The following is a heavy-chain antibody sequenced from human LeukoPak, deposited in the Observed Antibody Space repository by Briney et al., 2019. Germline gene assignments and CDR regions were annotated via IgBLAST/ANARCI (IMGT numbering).Heavy chain of an antibody. D-gene: IGHD3-10*01. CDR2: ISSDGNNK. Sequence: GGSLRLSCVASGFTFSNYGLHWVRQAPGKGLEWVAVISSDGNNKYYADSVKGRFTISRDNSKNTLYLQMNSLRTEDTAVYYCAKSYFGSGNYYSLLVYYFDYRGRGTLVTVSS. CDR1: GFTFSNYG. CDR3: AKSYFGSGNYYSLLVYYFDY. J-gene: IGHJ4*02. V-gene: IGHV3-30*18.